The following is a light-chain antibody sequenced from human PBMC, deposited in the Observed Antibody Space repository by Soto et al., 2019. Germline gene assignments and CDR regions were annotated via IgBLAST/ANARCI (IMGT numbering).Light chain of an antibody. CDR1: SSDVGGYNY. Sequence: QSVLTQPASVSGSPGQSITISCTGTSSDVGGYNYVSWYQQHPGKAPKLMISEVSNRPSGVSNRFSGSKSGNTASLTISELQAEDEADYYCSSYTRTSTRVFGTGTKGTVL. J-gene: IGLJ1*01. CDR2: EVS. CDR3: SSYTRTSTRV. V-gene: IGLV2-14*01.